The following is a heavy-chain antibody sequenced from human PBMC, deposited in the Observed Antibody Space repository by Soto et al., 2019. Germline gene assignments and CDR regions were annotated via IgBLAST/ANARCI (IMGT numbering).Heavy chain of an antibody. D-gene: IGHD3-10*01. CDR3: ARDLSYGSGSD. J-gene: IGHJ4*02. CDR1: GFTFSNHG. V-gene: IGHV3-33*01. Sequence: QVQLVESGGGVVQPGRFLRLSCAASGFTFSNHGMHWVRQARGKGLEWVANIWYDGSKKYYGEAVKGRFTISRDDSKNTLYLQMNSLRVEDTAIYYCARDLSYGSGSDWGQGTLVTVSS. CDR2: IWYDGSKK.